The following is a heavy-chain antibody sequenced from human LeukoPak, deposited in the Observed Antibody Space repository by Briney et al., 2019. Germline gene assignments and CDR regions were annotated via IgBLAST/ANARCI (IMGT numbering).Heavy chain of an antibody. Sequence: PGGSLRLSCAASGFIFSDFGMHWVRQAPGKGLEWVAFIEYDGSNTYYADSVKGRSTISRDDSKNTVYLQMNSLRAEDTAVYYCAKDFRERITMIVVVPIPRFQHWGQGTLVTVSS. CDR1: GFIFSDFG. D-gene: IGHD3-22*01. CDR2: IEYDGSNT. CDR3: AKDFRERITMIVVVPIPRFQH. V-gene: IGHV3-30*02. J-gene: IGHJ1*01.